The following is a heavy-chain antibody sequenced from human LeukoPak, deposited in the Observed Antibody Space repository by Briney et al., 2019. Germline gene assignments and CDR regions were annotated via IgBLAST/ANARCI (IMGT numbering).Heavy chain of an antibody. CDR2: IYHSGST. V-gene: IGHV4-30-2*01. J-gene: IGHJ4*02. CDR3: ARVRSGSWDY. D-gene: IGHD1-26*01. CDR1: GGSISSGGYS. Sequence: PSETLSLTCAVSGGSISSGGYSWSWIRQPPGEGLEWIGYIYHSGSTNYNPSLKSRVTISVDRSKNQFSLKLSSVTAADTAVYYCARVRSGSWDYWGQGTLVTVSS.